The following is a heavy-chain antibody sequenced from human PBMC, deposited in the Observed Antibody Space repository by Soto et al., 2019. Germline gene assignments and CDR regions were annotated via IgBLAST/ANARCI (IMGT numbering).Heavy chain of an antibody. J-gene: IGHJ4*02. V-gene: IGHV3-74*01. D-gene: IGHD4-4*01. CDR2: INSDGNST. Sequence: EVQLVESGGGLVQPGGSLRLSCAASGFTFSPFWMHWVRQVPGKGPVWVSRINSDGNSTSYADSVKGRFTISRDNAKNTLYLHLTILRARDTAVYYCARGRNPFDYWGQGTLVTVSS. CDR1: GFTFSPFW. CDR3: ARGRNPFDY.